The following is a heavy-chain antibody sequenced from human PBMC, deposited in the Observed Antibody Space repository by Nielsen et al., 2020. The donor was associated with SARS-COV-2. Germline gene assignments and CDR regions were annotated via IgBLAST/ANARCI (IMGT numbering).Heavy chain of an antibody. D-gene: IGHD3-22*01. CDR2: IWYDGSNK. Sequence: GESLKISCAASGFTFSSYGMHWVRQAPGKGLEWVAVIWYDGSNKYYADSVKGRFTISRDNSKNTLYLQMNSLRAEDTAVYYCTRPYEDYDSSGYYTFYGMDVWGQGTTVTVSS. V-gene: IGHV3-33*01. CDR3: TRPYEDYDSSGYYTFYGMDV. J-gene: IGHJ6*02. CDR1: GFTFSSYG.